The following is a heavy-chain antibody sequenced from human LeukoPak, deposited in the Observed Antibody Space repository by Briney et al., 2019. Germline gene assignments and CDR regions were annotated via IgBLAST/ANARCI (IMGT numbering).Heavy chain of an antibody. CDR3: ARSPRYCSSTSCYRSYYYYYYMDV. CDR1: GGSITTTTYY. CDR2: INHSGST. J-gene: IGHJ6*03. D-gene: IGHD2-2*01. V-gene: IGHV4-39*07. Sequence: SETLSLTCTVSGGSITTTTYYWSWIRQPPGKGLEWIGEINHSGSTNYNPSLKSRVTISVDTSKNQFSLKLSSVTAADTAVYYCARSPRYCSSTSCYRSYYYYYYMDVWGKGTTVTISS.